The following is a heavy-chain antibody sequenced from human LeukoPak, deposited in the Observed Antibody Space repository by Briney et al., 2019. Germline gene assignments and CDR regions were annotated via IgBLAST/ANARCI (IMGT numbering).Heavy chain of an antibody. D-gene: IGHD1-26*01. Sequence: GGSLRLSCAASGFTFSSYSMNWVRQAPGKGLEWVSHITASGTAMFSADSVKGRFTISRDNAKNSLYLRMNSLRDEDTAVYYCASSGSYRFDYWGQGTLVTVSS. CDR1: GFTFSSYS. J-gene: IGHJ4*02. CDR2: ITASGTAM. CDR3: ASSGSYRFDY. V-gene: IGHV3-48*02.